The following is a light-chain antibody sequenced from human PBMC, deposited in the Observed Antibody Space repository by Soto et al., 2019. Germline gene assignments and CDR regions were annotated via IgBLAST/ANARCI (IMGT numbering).Light chain of an antibody. Sequence: DIQMTQSPSTLPASVGDRVTITCRASQSISNGLAWYQQKPGTAPKVLIYHASNLQSGVPSRFSGSGSGTEFTLTISSLQPDAFATYYCQQYNSYSFGQGTKVEIK. CDR3: QQYNSYS. CDR1: QSISNG. J-gene: IGKJ1*01. V-gene: IGKV1-5*01. CDR2: HAS.